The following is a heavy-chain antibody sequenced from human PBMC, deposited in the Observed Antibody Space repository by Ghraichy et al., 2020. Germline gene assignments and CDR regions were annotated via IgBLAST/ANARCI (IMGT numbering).Heavy chain of an antibody. CDR2: SSYSGST. V-gene: IGHV4-31*03. D-gene: IGHD6-6*01. CDR3: ARSASDSSGYYYYYGMDV. CDR1: GGSISSGGYY. Sequence: SETLSLTCTVSGGSISSGGYYWSWIRQHPGKGLEWIVYSSYSGSTYYNPSLKSRVTISVDTSKNQFSLKMSSVTDADTAVYYCARSASDSSGYYYYYGMDVWGQGTTLTVSS. J-gene: IGHJ6*02.